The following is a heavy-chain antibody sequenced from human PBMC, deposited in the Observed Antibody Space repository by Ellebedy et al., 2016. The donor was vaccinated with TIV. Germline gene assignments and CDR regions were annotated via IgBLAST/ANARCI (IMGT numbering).Heavy chain of an antibody. CDR1: GGSISSYY. Sequence: GSLRLXXTVSGGSISSYYWSWIRQPAGKGLEWIGRIYTSGSTNYNPSLKSRVTMPVDTSKNQFSLKLSSVTAADTAVYYCARDLGYCSSTSCYQYNWFDPWGQGTLVTVSS. CDR3: ARDLGYCSSTSCYQYNWFDP. V-gene: IGHV4-4*07. CDR2: IYTSGST. J-gene: IGHJ5*02. D-gene: IGHD2-2*01.